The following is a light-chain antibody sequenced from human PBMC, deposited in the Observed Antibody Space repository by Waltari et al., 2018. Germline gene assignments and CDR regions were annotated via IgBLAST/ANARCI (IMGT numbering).Light chain of an antibody. Sequence: EIVLTQSPGTLSLSPGERATLSCRASQTVRATYLAWYQQKPSQAPTLVIHDTSSRATGIPDRFSGSGSGTDFSLTISSLEPEDFAVYYCQQYDISPLTFGGGTKVETK. J-gene: IGKJ4*01. CDR3: QQYDISPLT. V-gene: IGKV3-20*01. CDR2: DTS. CDR1: QTVRATY.